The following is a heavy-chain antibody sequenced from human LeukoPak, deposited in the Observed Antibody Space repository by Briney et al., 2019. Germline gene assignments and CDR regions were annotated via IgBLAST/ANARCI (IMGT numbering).Heavy chain of an antibody. CDR1: GGSFSGYY. J-gene: IGHJ4*02. D-gene: IGHD3-16*02. CDR3: ARGQPRDYVWGSYRYSMLFDY. V-gene: IGHV4-34*01. CDR2: INHSGST. Sequence: SETLSLTCAVYGGSFSGYYWSWIRQPPGKGLEWIGEINHSGSTNYNPSLKSRVTISVDTSKNQFSLKLSSVTAADTAVYYCARGQPRDYVWGSYRYSMLFDYGGQGTLVTVSS.